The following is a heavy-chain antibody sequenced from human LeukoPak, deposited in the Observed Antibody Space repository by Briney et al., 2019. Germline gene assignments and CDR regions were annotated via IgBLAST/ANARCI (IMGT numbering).Heavy chain of an antibody. CDR1: GFTFSSYA. V-gene: IGHV3-30-3*01. D-gene: IGHD6-13*01. CDR3: AVIAAAAPYYYYGMDV. J-gene: IGHJ6*02. CDR2: ISYDGSNK. Sequence: GGSLRLSCAAPGFTFSSYAMHWVRQAPGKGLEWVAVISYDGSNKYYADSVKGRFTISRDNSKNTLYLQMNSLRAEDTAVYYCAVIAAAAPYYYYGMDVWGQGTTVTVSS.